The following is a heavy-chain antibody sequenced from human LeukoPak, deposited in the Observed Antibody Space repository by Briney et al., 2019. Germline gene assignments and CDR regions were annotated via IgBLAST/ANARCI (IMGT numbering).Heavy chain of an antibody. D-gene: IGHD6-19*01. CDR2: IYHSGST. Sequence: PSETLSLTCAVSGYSISSGYYWGWIRQPPGKGLEWIGTIYHSGSTYYNPSLKSRVTISVDTSKNQFSLKPNSVTAADTAVYYCARVIGGWTKAPFDYWGQGTLVTVSS. CDR1: GYSISSGYY. V-gene: IGHV4-38-2*01. CDR3: ARVIGGWTKAPFDY. J-gene: IGHJ4*02.